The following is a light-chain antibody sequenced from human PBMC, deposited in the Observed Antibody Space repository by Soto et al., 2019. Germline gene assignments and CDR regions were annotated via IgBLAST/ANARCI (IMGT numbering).Light chain of an antibody. J-gene: IGKJ1*01. CDR1: QSVSSSY. Sequence: EIVLTQSPGTLSMSPGERATLSCRASQSVSSSYLAWYQQKPGQAPRLLIYGASTRATGIPDRFSGSGSGTDFTLTISRLEPEDFAVYYCHQYGSSQTFGQGTKVDI. V-gene: IGKV3-20*01. CDR2: GAS. CDR3: HQYGSSQT.